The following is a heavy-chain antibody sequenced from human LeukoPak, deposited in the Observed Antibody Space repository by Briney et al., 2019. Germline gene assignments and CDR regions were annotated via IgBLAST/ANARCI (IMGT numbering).Heavy chain of an antibody. CDR1: GGSISSGSYY. CDR3: ARGHYYDSSGYYAVFDY. CDR2: LYTSGGT. J-gene: IGHJ4*02. D-gene: IGHD3-22*01. Sequence: PSETLSLTCTVSGGSISSGSYYWSWIRQPAGKGLEWIGRLYTSGGTNYNPSLKSRVTISVDTSKNQFSLKLSSVTAADTAVYYCARGHYYDSSGYYAVFDYWGQGTLVTVSS. V-gene: IGHV4-61*02.